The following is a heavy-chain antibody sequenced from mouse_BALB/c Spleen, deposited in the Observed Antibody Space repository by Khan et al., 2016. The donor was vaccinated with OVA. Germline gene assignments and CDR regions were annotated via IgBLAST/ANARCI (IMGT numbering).Heavy chain of an antibody. J-gene: IGHJ2*01. V-gene: IGHV1-20*02. D-gene: IGHD1-1*01. CDR3: ARKNGSDFDY. CDR1: GYSFTGYF. Sequence: VQLKQSGPELVKPGASVKISCTASGYSFTGYFMNWVMQSHGKSLEWIGRINPHIGEAFYNQKFTGKATLTVDESSSTAHMELRSLASEDSAVYYCARKNGSDFDYWGQGTTLTVSS. CDR2: INPHIGEA.